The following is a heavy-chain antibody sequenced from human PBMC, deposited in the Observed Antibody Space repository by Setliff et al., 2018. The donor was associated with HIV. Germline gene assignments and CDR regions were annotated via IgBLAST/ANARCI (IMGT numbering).Heavy chain of an antibody. CDR1: GGSVNTSSYY. Sequence: PSETLSLTCTVSGGSVNTSSYYWGWIRQPPGRGLEWIGSISYSGRPYYNPSLKSRVTISVDTSKNQVSLKLSSVTAADTAVYYCARSPGVAMITIFDYWGQGTLVTVSS. J-gene: IGHJ4*02. CDR3: ARSPGVAMITIFDY. V-gene: IGHV4-39*07. D-gene: IGHD5-12*01. CDR2: ISYSGRP.